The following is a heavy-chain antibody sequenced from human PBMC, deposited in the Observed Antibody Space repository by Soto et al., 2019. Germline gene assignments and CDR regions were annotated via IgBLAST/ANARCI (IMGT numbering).Heavy chain of an antibody. Sequence: QVQLVESGGGVVQPGRSLRLSCAASGFTFSSYAMHWVRQAPGKGLEWVAVISYDGSKKYYADSVKGRFTISRDNSKNTLYLQMNSLRAEDTAVYYCARELRGYDFLVYYYYGMDVWGQGTTVTVSS. CDR1: GFTFSSYA. CDR3: ARELRGYDFLVYYYYGMDV. V-gene: IGHV3-30-3*01. J-gene: IGHJ6*02. D-gene: IGHD3-3*01. CDR2: ISYDGSKK.